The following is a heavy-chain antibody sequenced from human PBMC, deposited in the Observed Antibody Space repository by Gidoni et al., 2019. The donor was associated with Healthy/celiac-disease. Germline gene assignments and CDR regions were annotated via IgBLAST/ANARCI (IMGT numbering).Heavy chain of an antibody. CDR3: AVLHADTAMADY. CDR2: IIPIFGTA. V-gene: IGHV1-69*01. CDR1: GGTFSSYA. D-gene: IGHD5-18*01. J-gene: IGHJ4*02. Sequence: KKPGSSVKVSCQASGGTFSSYAISWVRQAPGQGLEWMGGIIPIFGTANYAQKFQGRVTITADESTSTAYMELSSLRSEDTAVYYCAVLHADTAMADYWGQGTLVTVSS.